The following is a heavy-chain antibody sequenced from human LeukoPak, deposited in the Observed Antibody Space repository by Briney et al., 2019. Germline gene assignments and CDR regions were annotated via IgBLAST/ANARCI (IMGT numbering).Heavy chain of an antibody. CDR2: IWFDGSDK. Sequence: GGSLRLSCAASGFTFSSYGMHWVRQAPGKGLEWVAVIWFDGSDKYYAHSVKGRFTISRDNSKNTLYLQTTSVRDEDTGVYYCARESAYASGWSRYFFDYWGQGTLVTVSS. J-gene: IGHJ4*02. V-gene: IGHV3-33*01. D-gene: IGHD6-19*01. CDR3: ARESAYASGWSRYFFDY. CDR1: GFTFSSYG.